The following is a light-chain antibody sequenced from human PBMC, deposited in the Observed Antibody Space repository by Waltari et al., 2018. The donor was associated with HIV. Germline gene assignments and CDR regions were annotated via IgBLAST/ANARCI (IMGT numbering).Light chain of an antibody. CDR1: QSVYNN. J-gene: IGKJ2*01. CDR3: QQYHNWPQT. V-gene: IGKV3-15*01. Sequence: EIVMPQPPASISLSPEESATLSCRASQSVYNNLAWYQQKNGQAPRPLIYGASTRATDIPDRFSGSGSGTEFTLTVSSLQSGDFAVYYCQQYHNWPQTFGRGTKVEIK. CDR2: GAS.